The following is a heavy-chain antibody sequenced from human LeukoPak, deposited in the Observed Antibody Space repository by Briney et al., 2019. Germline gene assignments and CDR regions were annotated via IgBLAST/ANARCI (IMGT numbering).Heavy chain of an antibody. Sequence: PSETLSLTCAVYGGSFSGCYWSWIRQPPGKGLEWIGEINHSGSTNYNPSLKSRVTISVDTSKNQFSLKLSSVTAADTAVYYCARGRNLYQLLSRWFDPWGQGTLVTVSS. CDR3: ARGRNLYQLLSRWFDP. J-gene: IGHJ5*02. D-gene: IGHD2-2*01. CDR1: GGSFSGCY. CDR2: INHSGST. V-gene: IGHV4-34*01.